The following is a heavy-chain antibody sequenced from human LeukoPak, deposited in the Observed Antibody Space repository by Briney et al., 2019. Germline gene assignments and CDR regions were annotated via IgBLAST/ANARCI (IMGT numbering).Heavy chain of an antibody. Sequence: SETLSLTCTVSGGSISSYYWSWIRQPPGKGLEWIGYIYYSGSTNYNPSLKSRVTISVDTSKNQFSLKLSSVTAADTAVYYCARTTVTTSQDAFDIWGQGTMVTVSS. D-gene: IGHD4-17*01. CDR1: GGSISSYY. CDR3: ARTTVTTSQDAFDI. V-gene: IGHV4-59*08. CDR2: IYYSGST. J-gene: IGHJ3*02.